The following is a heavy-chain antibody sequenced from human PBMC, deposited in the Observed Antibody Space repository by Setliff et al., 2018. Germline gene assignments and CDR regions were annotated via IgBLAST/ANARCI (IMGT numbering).Heavy chain of an antibody. Sequence: SCKASGYTFTRYGITWVRQAPGKGLEWVANIKGDGSEKFHLDSVKGRFTISRDNAKNSLYLQMNSLRAEDTAVYYCARDRISRYYDSGAHAFDIWGQGTMVTVSS. CDR2: IKGDGSEK. CDR1: GYTFTRYG. D-gene: IGHD3-22*01. V-gene: IGHV3-7*03. J-gene: IGHJ3*02. CDR3: ARDRISRYYDSGAHAFDI.